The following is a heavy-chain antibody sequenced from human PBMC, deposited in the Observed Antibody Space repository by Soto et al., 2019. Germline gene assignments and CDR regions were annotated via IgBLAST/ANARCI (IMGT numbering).Heavy chain of an antibody. D-gene: IGHD3-16*01. V-gene: IGHV3-33*05. CDR1: GFTFRSYV. Sequence: QVQLVESGGGVVQPGTSLRLSCVGSGFTFRSYVIHWVRQAPGKGLEWVALTSYDGSNNFYGESVKGRFTISRDNSRNTVELQMDSLRLEDTPLYYCARWGTTGGLDVWGQGTLVSVSS. CDR2: TSYDGSNN. J-gene: IGHJ4*02. CDR3: ARWGTTGGLDV.